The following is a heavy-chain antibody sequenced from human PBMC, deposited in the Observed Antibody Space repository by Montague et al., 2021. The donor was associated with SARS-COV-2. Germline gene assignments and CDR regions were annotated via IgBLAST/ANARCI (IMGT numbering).Heavy chain of an antibody. CDR1: GGSINNYY. V-gene: IGHV4-59*01. J-gene: IGHJ5*02. Sequence: SETLSLTCTVSGGSINNYYWGWIRQPPGKALEYIAYISEIGSTHRNPALKSRVTISVDPSRNQFYLDVNSVTAADTAVYFCARDQGLRGWFDPWGQGTLVAVSS. CDR3: ARDQGLRGWFDP. CDR2: ISEIGST.